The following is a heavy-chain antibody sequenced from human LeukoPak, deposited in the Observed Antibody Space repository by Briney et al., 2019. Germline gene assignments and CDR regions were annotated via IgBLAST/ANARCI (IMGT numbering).Heavy chain of an antibody. CDR1: GGSISSGGYS. CDR3: ARDRTKNWFDP. D-gene: IGHD2-8*01. V-gene: IGHV4-30-2*01. CDR2: IYHSGST. J-gene: IGHJ5*02. Sequence: SQTLSLTCAVSGGSISSGGYSWSWIRQPPGKGLEWIGYIYHSGSTYYNPSLKSRVTISVDRSKNQFSLELSSVTAADPAVYYCARDRTKNWFDPWGQGTLVTVSS.